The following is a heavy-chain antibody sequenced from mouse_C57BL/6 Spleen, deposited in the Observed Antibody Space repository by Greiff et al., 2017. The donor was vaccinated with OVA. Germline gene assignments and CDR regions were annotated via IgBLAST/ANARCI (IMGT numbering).Heavy chain of an antibody. CDR2: IDPENGDT. D-gene: IGHD1-3*01. J-gene: IGHJ3*02. V-gene: IGHV14-4*01. Sequence: EVNVVESGAELVRPGASVKLSCTASGFNIKDDYMHWVKQRPEQGLEWIGWIDPENGDTEYASKFQGKATITADTSSNTAYLQLSSLTSEDTAVYYCTTLYIQWGQGTLVTVSA. CDR3: TTLYIQ. CDR1: GFNIKDDY.